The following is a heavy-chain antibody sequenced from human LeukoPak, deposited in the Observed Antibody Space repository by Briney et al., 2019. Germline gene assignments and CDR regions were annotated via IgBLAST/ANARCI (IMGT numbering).Heavy chain of an antibody. V-gene: IGHV3-48*02. Sequence: PGGSLRLSCAASGFTFSSYSMNWVRQAPGKGLEWVSYISSSRSTIYYADSVKGRFTIFGDNAKNSLYLQMHSLRDEDTAVYYCARNYGDYDAFDIWGQGTTVTVSS. CDR1: GFTFSSYS. D-gene: IGHD4-17*01. CDR2: ISSSRSTI. J-gene: IGHJ3*02. CDR3: ARNYGDYDAFDI.